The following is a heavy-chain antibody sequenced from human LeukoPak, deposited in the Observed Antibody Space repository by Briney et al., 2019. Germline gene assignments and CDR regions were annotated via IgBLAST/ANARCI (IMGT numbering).Heavy chain of an antibody. V-gene: IGHV3-73*01. J-gene: IGHJ4*02. CDR3: TGQEDSRSPGDY. CDR1: GFTFSYAW. Sequence: GGSLRLSCAASGFTFSYAWMSWVRQAPGKGLEWVGRIRSKANTYATAYAASVKGRFTISRDDSGNTAYLQMNSLKTEDTAVYYCTGQEDSRSPGDYWGQGTLVTVSS. CDR2: IRSKANTYAT. D-gene: IGHD6-6*01.